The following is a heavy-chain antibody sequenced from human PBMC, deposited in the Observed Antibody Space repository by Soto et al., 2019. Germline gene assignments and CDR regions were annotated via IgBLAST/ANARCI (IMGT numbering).Heavy chain of an antibody. Sequence: GGSLRLSCAASGFTFSSYAMSWVRQAPGKGLEWVSGISGSGGSTYYADSVKGQFTISRDNSESSLFLQMNSLRAEETAIYYCAKGTCQIGGSCYSTSDYWGQGTLVTVSS. J-gene: IGHJ4*02. CDR1: GFTFSSYA. CDR3: AKGTCQIGGSCYSTSDY. D-gene: IGHD2-15*01. V-gene: IGHV3-23*01. CDR2: ISGSGGST.